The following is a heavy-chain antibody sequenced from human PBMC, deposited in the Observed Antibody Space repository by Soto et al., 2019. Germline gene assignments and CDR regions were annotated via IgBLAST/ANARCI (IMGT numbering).Heavy chain of an antibody. CDR2: IIPIFGTA. CDR1: GVTFSSYA. CDR3: ARGKGRDKNYYYSGLNF. D-gene: IGHD3-22*01. Sequence: SVKVSCKASGVTFSSYAISWVRQAPVQGLEWMGGIIPIFGTANYAQKFQGRVTITADESTSTAYMELSSLRSEDTAVYYCARGKGRDKNYYYSGLNFWAQGTRATVSS. V-gene: IGHV1-69*13. J-gene: IGHJ4*02.